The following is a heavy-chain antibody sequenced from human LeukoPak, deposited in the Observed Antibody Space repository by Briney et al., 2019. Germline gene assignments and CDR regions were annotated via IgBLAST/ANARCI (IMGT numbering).Heavy chain of an antibody. J-gene: IGHJ3*02. CDR2: ISYSGTT. Sequence: SETLSLICTVSGGSSSSSSYSWGWIRQPPGKGLEWIGSISYSGTTYYNPSLKSRVTISVDTSKNQFSLKLGSVTVADTAVYYCASAYGPFAFDIWGQGTMVTVSS. CDR1: GGSSSSSSYS. CDR3: ASAYGPFAFDI. D-gene: IGHD2-21*01. V-gene: IGHV4-39*01.